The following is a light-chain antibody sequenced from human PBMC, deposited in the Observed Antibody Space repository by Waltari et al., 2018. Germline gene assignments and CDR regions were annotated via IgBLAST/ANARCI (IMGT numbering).Light chain of an antibody. Sequence: DIQMTQSPSSPSASVGDRVTVTCRSSQSISSFLNCYQQKPGKAPKLLIYAASSLQSGVPSRFSGSGSGTDFTLTISTLQPEDFATYYCQQSYSTPYTFGQGTKLEIK. CDR1: QSISSF. J-gene: IGKJ2*01. CDR3: QQSYSTPYT. V-gene: IGKV1-39*01. CDR2: AAS.